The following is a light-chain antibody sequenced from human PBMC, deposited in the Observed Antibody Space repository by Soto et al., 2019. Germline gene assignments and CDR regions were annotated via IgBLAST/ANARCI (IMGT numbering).Light chain of an antibody. Sequence: DIQMTQSPSTLSASVGDRVTFTCRASQTITIWLAWYQQKPGKAPKLLIHDASSLESGVPSRFSGSGSGTEFTLTISSLQSEDFAVYYCQQYNNWPLAFGGGTRVEIK. CDR3: QQYNNWPLA. V-gene: IGKV1-5*01. J-gene: IGKJ4*01. CDR1: QTITIW. CDR2: DAS.